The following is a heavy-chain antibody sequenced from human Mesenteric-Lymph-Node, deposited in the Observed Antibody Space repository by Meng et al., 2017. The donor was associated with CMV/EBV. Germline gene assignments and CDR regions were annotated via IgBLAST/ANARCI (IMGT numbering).Heavy chain of an antibody. CDR1: GFTVSDNF. Sequence: ETLSLTCAASGFTVSDNFMTWVRQAPGKGLEWVTLIYTGGNTHHADSVKGRFTISTDNSKNTLYLQMNSLRGEDTAVYYCARSVYGAHGAFDIWGQGTMVTVSS. CDR3: ARSVYGAHGAFDI. CDR2: IYTGGNT. D-gene: IGHD4-17*01. J-gene: IGHJ3*02. V-gene: IGHV3-53*01.